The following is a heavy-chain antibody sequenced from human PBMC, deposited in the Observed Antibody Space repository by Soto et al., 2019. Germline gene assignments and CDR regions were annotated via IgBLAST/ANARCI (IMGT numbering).Heavy chain of an antibody. CDR2: IYSGGST. Sequence: GGSLRLSCAASGFTVISNYMSWVRQAPGKGLEWVSVIYSGGSTYYADSVKGRFTISRHNSKNTLYLQMNSLRAEDTAVYYCATPSSIRYFDWLGLDYWGQGTLVTVSS. J-gene: IGHJ4*02. CDR1: GFTVISNY. V-gene: IGHV3-53*04. D-gene: IGHD3-9*01. CDR3: ATPSSIRYFDWLGLDY.